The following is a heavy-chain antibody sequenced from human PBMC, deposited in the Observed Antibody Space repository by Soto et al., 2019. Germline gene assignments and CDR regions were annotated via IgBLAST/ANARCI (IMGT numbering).Heavy chain of an antibody. D-gene: IGHD2-21*02. CDR2: MNPNSGNT. CDR3: ARVLHIVVLTAGYYYYYGMNV. Sequence: ASVKVSCKASGYTFTSYDINWVRQATGQGLEWMGWMNPNSGNTGYAQKFQGRVTMTRNTSISTAYMELSSLRSEDTAVYYCARVLHIVVLTAGYYYYYGMNVWGQGTTVTVSS. V-gene: IGHV1-8*01. CDR1: GYTFTSYD. J-gene: IGHJ6*02.